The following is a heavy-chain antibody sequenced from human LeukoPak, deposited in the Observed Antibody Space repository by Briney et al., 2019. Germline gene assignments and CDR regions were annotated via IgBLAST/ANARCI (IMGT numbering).Heavy chain of an antibody. CDR2: IYYSGST. J-gene: IGHJ4*02. CDR3: ARRPAGGADY. V-gene: IGHV4-39*01. Sequence: SETLSLTCTVSGGSISSSSYSWGWIRQPPGKGLEWIGSIYYSGSTYYNPSLKSRATISVDTSKNQFSLKLSSVTAADTAVYYCARRPAGGADYWGQGTLVTVSS. D-gene: IGHD3-10*01. CDR1: GGSISSSSYS.